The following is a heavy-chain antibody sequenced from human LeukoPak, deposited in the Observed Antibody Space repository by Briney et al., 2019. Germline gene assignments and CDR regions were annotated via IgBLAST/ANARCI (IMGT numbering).Heavy chain of an antibody. CDR3: ATGSYCDFWSGPFDY. CDR1: GGSISSYY. D-gene: IGHD3-3*01. Sequence: SETLSLTCTVSGGSISSYYWSWIRQPPGKGLEWIGYIYYSGSTNYNPSLKSRVTISVDTSKNQFSLKLSSVTAADTAVYYCATGSYCDFWSGPFDYWGHGSLVTVSS. J-gene: IGHJ4*01. V-gene: IGHV4-59*01. CDR2: IYYSGST.